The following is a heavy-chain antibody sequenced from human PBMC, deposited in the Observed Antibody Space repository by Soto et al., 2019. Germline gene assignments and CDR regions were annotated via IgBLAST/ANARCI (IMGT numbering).Heavy chain of an antibody. D-gene: IGHD3-3*01. V-gene: IGHV4-59*01. Sequence: SETLSFTCTVSGGSISSYYWSLIRQPPGKGLECIGYIYCSGSTNYNPSLKSRVTISVDTSKNQFSLKLSSVSAADTAVYYCARIPPNDYDFWSGYTPSSMDFWGQGTTVTVSS. J-gene: IGHJ6*02. CDR2: IYCSGST. CDR1: GGSISSYY. CDR3: ARIPPNDYDFWSGYTPSSMDF.